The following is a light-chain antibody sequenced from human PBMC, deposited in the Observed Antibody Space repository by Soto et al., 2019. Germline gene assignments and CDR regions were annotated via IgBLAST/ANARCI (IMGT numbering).Light chain of an antibody. CDR2: GAS. V-gene: IGKV3D-20*02. J-gene: IGKJ4*01. Sequence: EIVLTQSPGTLSVSPGERVTLSCRASQTVSSSYLAWYQHKPGQAPRLLIYGASSRASGIPDRISGSGSGTDFTLTISRLEPEDFAVYYCQQRISWPLTFGGGTKVEIK. CDR1: QTVSSSY. CDR3: QQRISWPLT.